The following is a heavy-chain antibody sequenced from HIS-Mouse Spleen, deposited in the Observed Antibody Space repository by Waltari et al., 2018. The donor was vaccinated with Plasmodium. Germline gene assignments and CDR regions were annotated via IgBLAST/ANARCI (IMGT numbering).Heavy chain of an antibody. D-gene: IGHD6-6*01. Sequence: QLQLQESGPGLVKPSETLSLTCTVSGGSISSSSYYWGWIRQPPGKGLEWIGSIYYSGSTYYNPSLKSRVTISVDTSKNQFCLKLSSVTAADTAVYYCARDGIAARPDACDIWGQGTMVTVSS. J-gene: IGHJ3*02. CDR3: ARDGIAARPDACDI. V-gene: IGHV4-39*07. CDR2: IYYSGST. CDR1: GGSISSSSYY.